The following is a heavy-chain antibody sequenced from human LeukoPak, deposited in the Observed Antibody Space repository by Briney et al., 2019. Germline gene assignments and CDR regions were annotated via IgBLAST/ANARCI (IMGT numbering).Heavy chain of an antibody. CDR1: GFTFSSYS. D-gene: IGHD2-2*02. Sequence: GGSLRLSCAASGFTFSSYSMNWVRQAPGKGLEWVSSISSSSSYIYYADSVKGRFTISRDNAKNSLYLQMISLRAEDTAVYYCARESNYCSSTSCYTSVPDPIDYWGQGTLVTVSS. CDR3: ARESNYCSSTSCYTSVPDPIDY. V-gene: IGHV3-21*01. J-gene: IGHJ4*02. CDR2: ISSSSSYI.